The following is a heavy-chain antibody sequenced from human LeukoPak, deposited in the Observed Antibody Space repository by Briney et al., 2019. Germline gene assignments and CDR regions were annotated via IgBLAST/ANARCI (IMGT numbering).Heavy chain of an antibody. D-gene: IGHD3-16*01. CDR3: ARDHYYDGRGRFDP. V-gene: IGHV4-31*03. CDR1: GGSISSGGYY. Sequence: SETLSLTCTVSGGSISSGGYYWSWIRQHPGKGLEWIGYIYYSGSTYYNPSLKSRVTISVDTSKNQFSLKLSSVTAADTALYYCARDHYYDGRGRFDPWGQGTLVTVSS. J-gene: IGHJ5*02. CDR2: IYYSGST.